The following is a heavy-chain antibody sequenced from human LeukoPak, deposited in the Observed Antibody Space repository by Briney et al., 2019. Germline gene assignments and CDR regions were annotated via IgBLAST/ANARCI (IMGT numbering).Heavy chain of an antibody. Sequence: SETLSLTCTVSGDSIRSGDYYWSWIRQPPGKGLEWIGYIYYSGSTYYNPSLKSRVTISVDTSKNQFSLKLSSVTAADTAVYYCARDPHYGGTHFDYWGQGTLVTVSS. CDR2: IYYSGST. V-gene: IGHV4-30-4*01. J-gene: IGHJ4*02. D-gene: IGHD4-23*01. CDR1: GDSIRSGDYY. CDR3: ARDPHYGGTHFDY.